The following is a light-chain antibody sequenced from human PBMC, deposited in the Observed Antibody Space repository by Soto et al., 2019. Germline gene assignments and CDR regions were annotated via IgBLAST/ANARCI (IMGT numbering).Light chain of an antibody. CDR1: RTINDV. CDR3: QQSSSTPHT. Sequence: DIQMTQSPSSLSASVGERVTITCRASRTINDVLSWYQQKPGKPPKLLIYGASRLQSGVPSRFTGSGSGTDFLLTISDLQAEDVASYFCQQSSSTPHTFGQATKLELK. V-gene: IGKV1-39*01. J-gene: IGKJ2*01. CDR2: GAS.